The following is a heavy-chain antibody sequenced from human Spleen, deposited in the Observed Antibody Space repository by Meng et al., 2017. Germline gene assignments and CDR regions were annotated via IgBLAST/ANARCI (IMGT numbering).Heavy chain of an antibody. J-gene: IGHJ4*02. Sequence: GQFMQWGAWRLKPTEALSLTCVVAGGSFSDYYWSWIRQPPGKGLEWIGEINHSGSTNYNPSLESRATISVDTSQHNLSLKLSSVTAADSAVYYCARGPTTMAHDFDYWGQGTLVTVSS. CDR1: GGSFSDYY. CDR2: INHSGST. V-gene: IGHV4-34*01. CDR3: ARGPTTMAHDFDY. D-gene: IGHD4-11*01.